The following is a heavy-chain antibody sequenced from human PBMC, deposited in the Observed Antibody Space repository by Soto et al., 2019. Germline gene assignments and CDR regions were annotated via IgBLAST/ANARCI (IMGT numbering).Heavy chain of an antibody. CDR3: ARTSHVEGAFWYFDY. V-gene: IGHV4-30-2*01. CDR2: IYHSGST. D-gene: IGHD3-3*02. CDR1: GGSISSGGYS. Sequence: PSETLSLACAVSGGSISSGGYSWTWIRQPPGKGLEWIGYIYHSGSTYYNPSLKSRVTISVDRSKNQFSLKLISVTAADTAVYYFARTSHVEGAFWYFDYWGQGTLVTVSS. J-gene: IGHJ4*02.